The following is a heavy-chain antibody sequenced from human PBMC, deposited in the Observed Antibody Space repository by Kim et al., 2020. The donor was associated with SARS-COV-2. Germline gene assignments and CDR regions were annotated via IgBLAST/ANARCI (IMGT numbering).Heavy chain of an antibody. V-gene: IGHV1-69*01. Sequence: QKFQGRVTITADESTSTAYMELSSLRSEDTAVYYCAREISHLTAYWYFDLWGRGTLVTVSS. J-gene: IGHJ2*01. CDR3: AREISHLTAYWYFDL. D-gene: IGHD3-9*01.